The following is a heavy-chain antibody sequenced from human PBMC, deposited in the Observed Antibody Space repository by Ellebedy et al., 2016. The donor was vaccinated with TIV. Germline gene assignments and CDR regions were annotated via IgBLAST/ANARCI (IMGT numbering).Heavy chain of an antibody. CDR1: GGSFSDYS. D-gene: IGHD5-12*01. J-gene: IGHJ4*02. V-gene: IGHV4-34*01. CDR2: INHSGST. CDR3: ARKRYRDNDSWRYFDY. Sequence: MPSETLSLTCAVYGGSFSDYSWNWIRQPPGKGLEWLGEINHSGSTKYNPSLKSRVTISVDTSKKQFSLRLSSVTAADTDVYYCARKRYRDNDSWRYFDYWGQGALVTVSS.